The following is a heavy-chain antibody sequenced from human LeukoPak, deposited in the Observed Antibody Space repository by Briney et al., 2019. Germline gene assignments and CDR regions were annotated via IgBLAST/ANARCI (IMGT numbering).Heavy chain of an antibody. CDR2: KWYDGSNK. Sequence: PGGSLRLSCAASGFTFSNYGMHWVRQAPGKGLEWVAVKWYDGSNKYYADSVKGRFTISRDNSKNTLYLQMNSLRAEDTAVYYCAGNYGPYYFDYWGQGTLATVSS. J-gene: IGHJ4*02. V-gene: IGHV3-33*01. CDR3: AGNYGPYYFDY. D-gene: IGHD3-10*01. CDR1: GFTFSNYG.